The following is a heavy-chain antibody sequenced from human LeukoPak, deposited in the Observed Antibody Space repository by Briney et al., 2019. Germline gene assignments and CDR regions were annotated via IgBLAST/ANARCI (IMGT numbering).Heavy chain of an antibody. D-gene: IGHD2-2*01. CDR2: IIPIFGTA. CDR1: GCSFSSYA. V-gene: IGHV1-69*05. J-gene: IGHJ5*02. Sequence: SVKVSFKASGCSFSSYAISWVRLAPGQGLEWMGGIIPIFGTANYEQKFQGRVTITTDESTSTAYMELSSLRSEDTAVYYCARDSTYCSSTSCPPPGSNWFDPWGQGTLVTVSS. CDR3: ARDSTYCSSTSCPPPGSNWFDP.